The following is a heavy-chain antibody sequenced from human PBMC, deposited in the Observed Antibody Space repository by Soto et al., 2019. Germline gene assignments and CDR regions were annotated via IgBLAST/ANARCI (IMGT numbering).Heavy chain of an antibody. CDR2: IYYSGST. J-gene: IGHJ6*02. CDR1: GGSISSSSYY. D-gene: IGHD4-17*01. V-gene: IGHV4-39*01. CDR3: ATSDPYGVNYYYYGMDV. Sequence: SETLSLTCTVSGGSISSSSYYWGWIRQPPGKGLEWIGSIYYSGSTYYNPSLKSRVTISVDTSKNQFTLKLSSVTAADTAVYYCATSDPYGVNYYYYGMDVWGQGTTVTVSS.